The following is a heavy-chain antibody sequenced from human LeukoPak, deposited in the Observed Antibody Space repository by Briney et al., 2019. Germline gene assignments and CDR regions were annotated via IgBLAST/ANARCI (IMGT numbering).Heavy chain of an antibody. CDR2: ISSSSSYI. V-gene: IGHV3-21*01. J-gene: IGHJ6*02. CDR1: GFTFSSYS. D-gene: IGHD3-16*01. CDR3: ARDPPITSHTYYYGMDV. Sequence: GGSLRLSCAASGFTFSSYSMNWVRQAPGKGLEWVSSISSSSSYIYYADSVKGRFTISRDNAKNSQYLQMNSLRAEDTAVYYCARDPPITSHTYYYGMDVWGQGTTVTVSS.